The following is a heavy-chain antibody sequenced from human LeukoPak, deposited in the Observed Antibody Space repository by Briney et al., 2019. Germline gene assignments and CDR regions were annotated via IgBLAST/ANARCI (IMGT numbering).Heavy chain of an antibody. V-gene: IGHV4-38-2*02. CDR2: IYHSGST. Sequence: SETLSLTCTVSGYSISSAYYWGWIRQPPGKGLEWIGRIYHSGSTYYNPSLKSRVTISVDTSKNQFSLKLSSVTAADTAVYYCARTVVVTALGLGWFDPWGQGTLVTVSS. D-gene: IGHD2-21*02. J-gene: IGHJ5*02. CDR1: GYSISSAYY. CDR3: ARTVVVTALGLGWFDP.